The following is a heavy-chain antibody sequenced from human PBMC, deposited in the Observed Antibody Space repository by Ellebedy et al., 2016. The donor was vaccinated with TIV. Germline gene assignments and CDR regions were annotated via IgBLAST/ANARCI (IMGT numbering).Heavy chain of an antibody. V-gene: IGHV1-69*13. CDR3: ARAESGGYAWDY. CDR1: GGTFNNYA. CDR2: IIPIFGTV. J-gene: IGHJ4*02. Sequence: AASVKVSCKASGGTFNNYAISWVRQAPGQGLVWMGGIIPIFGTVNYAQKFRGRVTITADESTSAAYMDLSSLRYEDTAVYYCARAESGGYAWDYWGQGTLVTVSS. D-gene: IGHD5-12*01.